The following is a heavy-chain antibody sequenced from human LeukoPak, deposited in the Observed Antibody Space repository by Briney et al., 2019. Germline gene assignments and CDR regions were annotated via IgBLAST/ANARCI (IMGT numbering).Heavy chain of an antibody. D-gene: IGHD1-7*01. V-gene: IGHV1-69*13. J-gene: IGHJ4*02. CDR1: GGTFSSYA. CDR2: IIPIFGTA. CDR3: AVLGVWPQEETGTMVAVEVDY. Sequence: SVKVSCKASGGTFSSYAISWVRQAPGQGLEWMGGIIPIFGTANYAQKFQGRVTITADESTSTAYMELSSLRSEDTAVYYCAVLGVWPQEETGTMVAVEVDYWGQGTLVTVSS.